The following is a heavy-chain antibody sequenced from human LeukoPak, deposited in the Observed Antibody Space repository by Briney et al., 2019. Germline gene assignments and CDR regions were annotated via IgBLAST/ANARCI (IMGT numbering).Heavy chain of an antibody. CDR3: AKGLGTTKVAAFDV. J-gene: IGHJ3*01. D-gene: IGHD1-14*01. CDR1: GFNLSTYA. V-gene: IGHV3-23*01. Sequence: GGSLRLSCAASGFNLSTYAMKWVRQALGKGLEWVSAISAVGLKTFYGDPAKARFTVSRDNSKNTLYLQMNNLRVDDTAVYYCAKGLGTTKVAAFDVWGQGTFVTVSA. CDR2: ISAVGLKT.